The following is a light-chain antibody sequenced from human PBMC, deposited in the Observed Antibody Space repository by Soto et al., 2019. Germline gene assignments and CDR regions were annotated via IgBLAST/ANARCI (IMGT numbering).Light chain of an antibody. J-gene: IGKJ5*01. V-gene: IGKV3-20*01. CDR1: QSVSSNY. CDR2: GAS. CDR3: QVYGPSPPIT. Sequence: VLTQSPGTLSLSPGERATLPCRASQSVSSNYLAWYQQKPGQAPRLVIYGASSRATGIPDRFSGSGSGTDFTLTISRLEPEDFAVYYCQVYGPSPPITFGQGTRLEIK.